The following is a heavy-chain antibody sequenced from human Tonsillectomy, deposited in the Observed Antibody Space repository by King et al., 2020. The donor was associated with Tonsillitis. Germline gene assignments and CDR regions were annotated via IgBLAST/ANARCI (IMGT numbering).Heavy chain of an antibody. D-gene: IGHD1-26*01. J-gene: IGHJ6*02. V-gene: IGHV3-30*18. CDR2: ISYDGSNK. Sequence: VQLVESGGGVVQPGRSLRLSCAASGFTFSSYGMHWVRQAPGKGLEWVAVISYDGSNKYYADSVKGRFTISRDNSKNTLYLQMNSLRAEDTAVYYCAKVGAGSGKFRNYYYYGMDVWGQGTTVTVSS. CDR3: AKVGAGSGKFRNYYYYGMDV. CDR1: GFTFSSYG.